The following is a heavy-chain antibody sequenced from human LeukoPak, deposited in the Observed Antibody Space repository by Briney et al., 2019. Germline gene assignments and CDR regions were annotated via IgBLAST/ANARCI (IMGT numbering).Heavy chain of an antibody. CDR2: IWYDGSNK. Sequence: GGSLRLSCAASGFTFSSYGMHWVRQAPGKGLEWVAVIWYDGSNKYYADSVKGRFTISRDNSKNTLYLQMNSLRAEDTAVYYCARDHGELGVFAFDIWGQGTMVTVSS. CDR1: GFTFSSYG. CDR3: ARDHGELGVFAFDI. J-gene: IGHJ3*02. V-gene: IGHV3-33*01. D-gene: IGHD1-26*01.